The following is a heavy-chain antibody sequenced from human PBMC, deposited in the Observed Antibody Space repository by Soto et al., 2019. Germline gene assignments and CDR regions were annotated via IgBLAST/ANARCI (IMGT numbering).Heavy chain of an antibody. CDR3: ARESAVAALDP. D-gene: IGHD6-19*01. CDR1: GYTFTSYG. Sequence: HGQLVQSGAEVKEPRASVKVSCKASGYTFTSYGISWVRQAPGQGLEWMGWISAYNVNTNSAQKLQGRVTMTTDTSTSTAYMELRGLRADGTAVYYCARESAVAALDPWGQGTLVTVSS. J-gene: IGHJ5*02. CDR2: ISAYNVNT. V-gene: IGHV1-18*01.